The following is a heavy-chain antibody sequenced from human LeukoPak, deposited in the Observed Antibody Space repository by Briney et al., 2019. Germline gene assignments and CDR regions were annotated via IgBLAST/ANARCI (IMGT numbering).Heavy chain of an antibody. D-gene: IGHD3-10*01. CDR3: ARGAAGSPPHAFDI. V-gene: IGHV4-30-2*01. CDR2: IYHSGST. CDR1: GGSISSGGYS. Sequence: SQTLSLTCAVSGGSISSGGYSWSWLRQPPGKGLEWIVYIYHSGSTYYNPSLKSRVTISVDRSKNQFSLKLSSVTAADTAVYYCARGAAGSPPHAFDIWGQGTMVTVSS. J-gene: IGHJ3*02.